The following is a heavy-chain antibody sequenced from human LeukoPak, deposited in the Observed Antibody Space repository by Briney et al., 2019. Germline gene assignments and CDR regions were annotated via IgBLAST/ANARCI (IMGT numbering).Heavy chain of an antibody. D-gene: IGHD3-10*01. CDR1: GFTFSSYE. CDR3: ARWSYYGSGKIDY. J-gene: IGHJ4*02. Sequence: WGTLTLSCAASGFTFSSYEMNWVRQAPGKGLEWVSYISSSGSTIYYADSVKGRFTISRDNAKNSLYLQMNSLRAEDTAVYYCARWSYYGSGKIDYWGQGTLVTVSS. CDR2: ISSSGSTI. V-gene: IGHV3-48*03.